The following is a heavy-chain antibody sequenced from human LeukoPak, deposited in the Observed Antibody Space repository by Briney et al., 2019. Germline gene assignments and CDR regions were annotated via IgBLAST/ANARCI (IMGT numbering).Heavy chain of an antibody. Sequence: KPSETLSLTCTVSGGSISSYYWSWIRQPPGKGLEWIGYIYYSGSTNYNPSLKSRVTISVDTSKNQFSLKLSSVTAADTAVYYCAGGGSSLGYYYYYGMDVWGQGTTVTVSS. CDR1: GGSISSYY. CDR3: AGGGSSLGYYYYYGMDV. D-gene: IGHD2-15*01. CDR2: IYYSGST. V-gene: IGHV4-59*08. J-gene: IGHJ6*02.